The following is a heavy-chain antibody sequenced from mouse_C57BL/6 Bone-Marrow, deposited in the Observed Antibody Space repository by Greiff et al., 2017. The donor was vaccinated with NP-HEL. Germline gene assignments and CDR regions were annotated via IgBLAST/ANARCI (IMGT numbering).Heavy chain of an antibody. V-gene: IGHV5-6*02. J-gene: IGHJ2*01. Sequence: EVKLEESGGDLVKPGGSLKLSCAASGFTFSSYGMSWVRQTPDKRLEWVATISSGGSYTYYPDSVKGRFTISRDNAKNTLYLQMSSLKSEDTAMYYCARHGRVLHGCFDYWGQGTTLTVSS. CDR3: ARHGRVLHGCFDY. D-gene: IGHD2-12*01. CDR2: ISSGGSYT. CDR1: GFTFSSYG.